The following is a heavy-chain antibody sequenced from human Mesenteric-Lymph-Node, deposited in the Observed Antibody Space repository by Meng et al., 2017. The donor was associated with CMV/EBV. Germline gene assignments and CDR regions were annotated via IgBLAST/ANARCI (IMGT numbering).Heavy chain of an antibody. V-gene: IGHV3-48*04. D-gene: IGHD3-22*01. CDR3: ARDRWRGYYDSSGYPSYYYYYGMDV. CDR1: GFTFSSYS. CDR2: ISSSGSTI. J-gene: IGHJ6*02. Sequence: GGSLRLSCAASGFTFSSYSMNWVRQAPGKGLEWVSYISSSGSTIYYADSVKGRFTISRDNAKNSLYLQMNSLRAEDTAVYYCARDRWRGYYDSSGYPSYYYYYGMDVWGQGTTVTVSS.